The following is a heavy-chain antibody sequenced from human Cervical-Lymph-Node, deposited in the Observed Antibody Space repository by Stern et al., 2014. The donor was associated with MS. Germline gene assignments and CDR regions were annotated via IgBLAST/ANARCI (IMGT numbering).Heavy chain of an antibody. CDR1: GFTFSSYW. CDR2: IKQDGSEK. J-gene: IGHJ4*02. V-gene: IGHV3-7*01. Sequence: EVQLVQSGGGLVQPGGSLRLSCAASGFTFSSYWLSWVRQAPGKGLEWVANIKQDGSEKYYVDSVKGRFTISRDNAKNSLYLQMNSLRAEDTAVYYCARRGPYPDGAVGDFDYWGQGTLVTVSS. CDR3: ARRGPYPDGAVGDFDY. D-gene: IGHD1-26*01.